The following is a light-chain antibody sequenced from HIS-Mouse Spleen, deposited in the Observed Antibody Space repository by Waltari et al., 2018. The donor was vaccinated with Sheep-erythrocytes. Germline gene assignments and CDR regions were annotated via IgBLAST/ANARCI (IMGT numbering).Light chain of an antibody. CDR1: SSDVGGYNY. Sequence: QSALTQPRSVSGSPGQSVTISCTGTSSDVGGYNYVSWYQQHPGKAPKLTIYAVSKRPSGVPDRFSGSKSGNTASLTISGLQAEDEADYYCCSYAGSYNHVFATGTKVTVL. CDR3: CSYAGSYNHV. V-gene: IGLV2-11*01. CDR2: AVS. J-gene: IGLJ1*01.